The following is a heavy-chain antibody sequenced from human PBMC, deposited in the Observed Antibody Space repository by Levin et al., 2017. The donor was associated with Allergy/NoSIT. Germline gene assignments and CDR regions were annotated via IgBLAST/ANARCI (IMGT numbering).Heavy chain of an antibody. CDR1: GFTFSDHY. D-gene: IGHD5/OR15-5a*01. V-gene: IGHV3-11*01. J-gene: IGHJ6*02. CDR3: ARHRVSRYGMDV. Sequence: GESLKISCAASGFTFSDHYMAWIRQSPGKGLEWISDISTSGSNIYYADSVKGRFTVSRDNAKNSLFLQMNSLTPEDTAVYYCARHRVSRYGMDVCGQGTTVTVSS. CDR2: ISTSGSNI.